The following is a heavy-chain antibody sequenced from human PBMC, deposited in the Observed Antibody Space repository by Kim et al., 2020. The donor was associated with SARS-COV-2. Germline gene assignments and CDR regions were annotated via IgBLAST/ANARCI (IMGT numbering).Heavy chain of an antibody. D-gene: IGHD3-10*01. Sequence: SETLSLTCAVNGGSFSGFYWAWIRQPPGKGLEWIGEINYRASTAYSPSLKSRVTISQDMSKDHFSLKLTSVTAADTAVYYCARRNYSGSGPASGGMDVWG. CDR1: GGSFSGFY. CDR3: ARRNYSGSGPASGGMDV. J-gene: IGHJ6*01. V-gene: IGHV4-34*01. CDR2: INYRAST.